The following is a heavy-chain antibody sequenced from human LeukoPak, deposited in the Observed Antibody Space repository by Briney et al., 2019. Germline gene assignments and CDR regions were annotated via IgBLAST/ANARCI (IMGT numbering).Heavy chain of an antibody. Sequence: GGSLRLSCAASGFSFSNYWMHWVRQAPGKGLVWVSIINTDGSSTYYADSVKGRFTIPRDNAKNTLYLQMSSLGVEDTAVYYCARDFKDGHFWGQGTLVTVSS. J-gene: IGHJ4*02. CDR3: ARDFKDGHF. CDR1: GFSFSNYW. CDR2: INTDGSST. V-gene: IGHV3-74*01.